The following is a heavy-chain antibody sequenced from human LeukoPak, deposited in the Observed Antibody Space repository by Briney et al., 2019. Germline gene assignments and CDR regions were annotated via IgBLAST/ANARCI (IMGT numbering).Heavy chain of an antibody. J-gene: IGHJ4*02. D-gene: IGHD2-2*01. CDR3: GRRSGGVVVPAAIL. Sequence: GGSLRLSCAASGFTFSSYAMHWVRQAPGKGLEYVSAISSNGGSTYYANSVKGRFTISRDNSKNTLYLQMGSLRAEDMAAYYCGRRSGGVVVPAAILWGQGTLVTVSS. CDR2: ISSNGGST. CDR1: GFTFSSYA. V-gene: IGHV3-64*01.